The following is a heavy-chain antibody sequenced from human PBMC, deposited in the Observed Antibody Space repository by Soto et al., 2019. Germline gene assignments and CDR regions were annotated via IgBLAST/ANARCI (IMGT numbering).Heavy chain of an antibody. CDR1: GFTFSSYA. CDR2: ISASGGRT. Sequence: EVQLLESGGGLVPPGGSLRISCAASGFTFSSYAMSWVRQAPGKGLEWVSGISASGGRTYYADSVKGRFTISRDNSKNTMYLHMNSLRVEDTAVYKCAKDWDLLRAFDLWGQGTMVTVSS. CDR3: AKDWDLLRAFDL. V-gene: IGHV3-23*01. J-gene: IGHJ3*01. D-gene: IGHD1-26*01.